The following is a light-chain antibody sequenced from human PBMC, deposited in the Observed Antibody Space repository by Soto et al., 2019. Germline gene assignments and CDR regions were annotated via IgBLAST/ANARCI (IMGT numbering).Light chain of an antibody. V-gene: IGKV3-20*01. CDR1: QSFSSSY. CDR3: QHYET. CDR2: GAS. Sequence: EILLTQSPGTLSLSPGERATLSCRASQSFSSSYLGWYQQKPGQAPRLLIYGASSRATGIPDRFRGSGSGTDFTLTISRLEPEDFAVYYCQHYETFGQGTKVDIK. J-gene: IGKJ1*01.